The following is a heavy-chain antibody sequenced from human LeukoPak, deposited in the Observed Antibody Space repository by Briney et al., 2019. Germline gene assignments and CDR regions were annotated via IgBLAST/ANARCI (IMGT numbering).Heavy chain of an antibody. CDR2: IYPGDSDT. Sequence: GESLKISCRGSGYSFTTYWIGWVRQMPGKGLEWMGIIYPGDSDTRYTPSFQGQVTLSADKSINTAYLQWSSLKASDTAMYYCARDQGTYYYDSSGYRAFDYWGQGTLVTVSS. CDR3: ARDQGTYYYDSSGYRAFDY. J-gene: IGHJ4*02. CDR1: GYSFTTYW. D-gene: IGHD3-22*01. V-gene: IGHV5-51*01.